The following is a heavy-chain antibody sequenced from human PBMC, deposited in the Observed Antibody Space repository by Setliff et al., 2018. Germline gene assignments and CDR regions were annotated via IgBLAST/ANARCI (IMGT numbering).Heavy chain of an antibody. CDR1: GYRFTTYW. D-gene: IGHD1-26*01. CDR2: VYPGDSDT. J-gene: IGHJ4*02. Sequence: PGESLKISCKGSGYRFTTYWIAWVRQKPGKGLEWMGIVYPGDSDTQYSPSFQGQVTFSSDKSINTAYLHLSSLKASGTAMYYCAREHVSGHSEYWGQGTLVTVSS. V-gene: IGHV5-51*01. CDR3: AREHVSGHSEY.